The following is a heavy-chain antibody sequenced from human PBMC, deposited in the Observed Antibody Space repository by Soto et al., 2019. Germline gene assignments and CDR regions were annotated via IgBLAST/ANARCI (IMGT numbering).Heavy chain of an antibody. V-gene: IGHV2-5*01. CDR2: IYWNNER. D-gene: IGHD1-7*01. CDR3: ARTRRSGTPFAFDS. Sequence: QITLKESGPPLVKPTQTLTLTCTFSGFSRSTSGAGVGWNRQPPGKALEWLALIYWNNERRYRPSLRSRLTITRDTSKNQVVLTMTNMDPEDTATYYCARTRRSGTPFAFDSWGQGTLVTVSS. CDR1: GFSRSTSGAG. J-gene: IGHJ4*02.